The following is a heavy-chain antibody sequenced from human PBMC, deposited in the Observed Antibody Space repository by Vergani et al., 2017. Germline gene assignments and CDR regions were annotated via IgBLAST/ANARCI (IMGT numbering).Heavy chain of an antibody. CDR3: VREQQLAYYFDY. V-gene: IGHV4-59*01. Sequence: QVQLQESGPGLVKPSETLSLTCPVSGGSISSYYWSWIRQPPGKGLEWIGYIYYSGSTNYNPSLKSRVTISVDTSKNQFSLKLSSVTAADTAVYYCVREQQLAYYFDYWGQGTLVTVSS. CDR2: IYYSGST. D-gene: IGHD6-13*01. CDR1: GGSISSYY. J-gene: IGHJ4*02.